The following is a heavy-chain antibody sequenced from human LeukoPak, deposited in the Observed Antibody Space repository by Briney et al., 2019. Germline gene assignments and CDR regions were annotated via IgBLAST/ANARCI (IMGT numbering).Heavy chain of an antibody. CDR1: GGSFSGYY. D-gene: IGHD6-19*01. CDR2: INHSGST. CDR3: ARDQGGSSGWTGNGFDY. V-gene: IGHV4-34*01. Sequence: SETLSLTCAVYGGSFSGYYWSWIRQPPGKGLEWIGEINHSGSTNYNPSLKSRVTISVDTSKNQFSLKLSSVTAADTAVYYCARDQGGSSGWTGNGFDYWGQGTLVTVSS. J-gene: IGHJ4*02.